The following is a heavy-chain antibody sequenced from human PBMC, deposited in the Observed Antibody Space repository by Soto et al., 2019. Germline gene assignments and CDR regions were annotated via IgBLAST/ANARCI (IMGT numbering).Heavy chain of an antibody. J-gene: IGHJ6*02. V-gene: IGHV5-51*01. Sequence: GESLKISCKGSGYSFTSYWIGWVRQMPGKGLEWMGIIYPGDSDTRYSPSFQGQVTISADKSISTAYLQWSSLKASDTAMYYCARRHDFPQNSYYYGMDVWGQGTTVTVPS. CDR1: GYSFTSYW. CDR3: ARRHDFPQNSYYYGMDV. CDR2: IYPGDSDT. D-gene: IGHD3-3*01.